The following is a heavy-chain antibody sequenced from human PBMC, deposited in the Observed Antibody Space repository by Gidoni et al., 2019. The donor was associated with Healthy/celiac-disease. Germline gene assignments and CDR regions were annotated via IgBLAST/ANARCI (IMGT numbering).Heavy chain of an antibody. CDR3: AKERGTQTGFDY. V-gene: IGHV3-9*01. J-gene: IGHJ4*02. D-gene: IGHD1-1*01. CDR1: GFPFDDYT. Sequence: EVQLVESGGGLVQPGKSLRLSCAAYGFPFDDYTMHWVRQAPGKGLEWVSDISWNSGRIGYADSVKGRFTMSRDNAKNSLYLQMNNLRPEDTAFYYCAKERGTQTGFDYWGQGTLVTVSS. CDR2: ISWNSGRI.